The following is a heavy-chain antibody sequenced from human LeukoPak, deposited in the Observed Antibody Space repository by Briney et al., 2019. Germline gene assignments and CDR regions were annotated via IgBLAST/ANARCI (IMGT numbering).Heavy chain of an antibody. CDR2: IYYSGST. V-gene: IGHV4-59*12. D-gene: IGHD3-10*01. Sequence: SETLSLTCTVSGGSISSYYWSWIRQPPGKGLEWIGYIYYSGSTNYNPSLKSRVTISVDTSKNQFSLKLSSVTAADTAVYYCARAPIMVRGVILGPQRSVFDYWGQGTLVTVSS. J-gene: IGHJ4*02. CDR1: GGSISSYY. CDR3: ARAPIMVRGVILGPQRSVFDY.